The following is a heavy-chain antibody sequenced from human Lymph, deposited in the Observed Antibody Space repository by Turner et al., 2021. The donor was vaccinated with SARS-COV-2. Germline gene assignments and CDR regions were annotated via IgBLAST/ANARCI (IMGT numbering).Heavy chain of an antibody. CDR3: ARSRDLQSMVRGVDPFDY. D-gene: IGHD3-10*01. V-gene: IGHV1-2*02. CDR1: GSPFTGYY. Sequence: QVHRVQPGAEGRKPGSPVKFTCMAPGSPFTGYYIHWVRQAPGQGLEWMGWINPNSGGTNYAQRFQGRVTMTRDTSLSTAYMQLSRLRSDDTAVYYCARSRDLQSMVRGVDPFDYWGQGTLVTFSS. J-gene: IGHJ4*02. CDR2: INPNSGGT.